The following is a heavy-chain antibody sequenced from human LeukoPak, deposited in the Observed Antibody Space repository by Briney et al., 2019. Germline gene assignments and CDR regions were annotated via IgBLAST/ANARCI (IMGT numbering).Heavy chain of an antibody. V-gene: IGHV3-43*01. J-gene: IGHJ4*02. Sequence: GGSLRLSCAASGFNFDRYTMHWVRHTAGRGLEWVSFINRNGGHTWYADSLKGRFTISRDNRQDSLYLQMNSLKAEDTAVYYCAREEDDSSGFDYWGQGTLVTVSS. CDR1: GFNFDRYT. CDR3: AREEDDSSGFDY. D-gene: IGHD3-22*01. CDR2: INRNGGHT.